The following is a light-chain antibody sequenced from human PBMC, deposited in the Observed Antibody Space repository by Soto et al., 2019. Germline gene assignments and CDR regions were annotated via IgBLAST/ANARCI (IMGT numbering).Light chain of an antibody. J-gene: IGKJ5*01. CDR2: GVS. CDR1: QRLSASD. V-gene: IGKV3-20*01. Sequence: ILFTLSPCTLSLSQGQRATLSCRASQRLSASDVAWYQQKAGQAPKILIYGVSNRAPGIPDRFTGSGSGADFTLTITRLEPEDFAVYHCQQYGSSPLITFGQGTRLEIK. CDR3: QQYGSSPLIT.